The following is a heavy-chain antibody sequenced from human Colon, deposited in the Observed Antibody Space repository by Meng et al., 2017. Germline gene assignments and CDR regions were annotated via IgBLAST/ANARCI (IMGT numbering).Heavy chain of an antibody. J-gene: IGHJ4*02. V-gene: IGHV1-2*06. Sequence: QGQLVQTGAEVKKPGASVTVSCKASGYTLYIHWVRLRPGEGLEWMGRINPRTGDTKSAKSFQGRVTMTRDTSTTTFSMDLRSLTTDDSAIYFCARESADGGSFDLWGQGTLVTVSS. CDR3: ARESADGGSFDL. D-gene: IGHD2-15*01. CDR2: INPRTGDT. CDR1: GYTLY.